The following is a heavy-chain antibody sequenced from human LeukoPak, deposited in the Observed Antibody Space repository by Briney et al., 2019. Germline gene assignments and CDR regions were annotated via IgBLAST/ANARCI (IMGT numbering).Heavy chain of an antibody. J-gene: IGHJ6*03. CDR3: ARPNYGDNYYYMDV. CDR1: GYTFTSYG. CDR2: ISAYNGNT. V-gene: IGHV1-18*01. D-gene: IGHD4-17*01. Sequence: GASVKVSCKASGYTFTSYGISWVRQAPGQGLEWMGWISAYNGNTNYAQKLQGRVTMTTDTSTSTAYMELRSLRSDDTAVYYCARPNYGDNYYYMDVWGKGTTVTVSS.